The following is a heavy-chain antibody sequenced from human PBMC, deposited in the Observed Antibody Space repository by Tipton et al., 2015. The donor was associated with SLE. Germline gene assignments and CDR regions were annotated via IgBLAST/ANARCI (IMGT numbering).Heavy chain of an antibody. J-gene: IGHJ3*02. CDR3: ASVRGAFDI. CDR2: MYHSGGT. V-gene: IGHV4-38-2*01. D-gene: IGHD3-10*02. CDR1: GYSISSGYY. Sequence: TLSLTCAVSGYSISSGYYWGWIRQSPGKGLEWIGSMYHSGGTYFNPSLKSRVTISVDTSKNQFSLKLSSVTAADTAVYYCASVRGAFDIWGQGTMVTVSS.